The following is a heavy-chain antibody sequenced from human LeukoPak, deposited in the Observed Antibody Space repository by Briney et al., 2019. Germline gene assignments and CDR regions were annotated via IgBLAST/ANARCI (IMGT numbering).Heavy chain of an antibody. CDR1: GFTVSSNY. CDR3: ARAYYYDSSGYPGFDY. V-gene: IGHV3-53*01. D-gene: IGHD3-22*01. CDR2: IYSGGST. Sequence: GGSLRLSCAASGFTVSSNYMSWVRQAPGKGLEWVSVIYSGGSTYYADSVKGRFTISRDNSKNTLYLQMNSLGAEDTAVYYCARAYYYDSSGYPGFDYWGQGTLVTVSS. J-gene: IGHJ4*02.